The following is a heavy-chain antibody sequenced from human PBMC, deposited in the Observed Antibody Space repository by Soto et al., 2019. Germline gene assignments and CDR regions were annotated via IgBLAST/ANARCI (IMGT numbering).Heavy chain of an antibody. CDR2: INPGNGNT. CDR3: ARGGYFDSSNYLAY. D-gene: IGHD3-22*01. V-gene: IGHV1-3*01. CDR1: GYTYTSYG. Sequence: ASVKVSCKASGYTYTSYGINWVRQAPGRGLEWMGWINPGNGNTKYSQQFQGRVIIDRDTSASTAYMELSSLRSEDTAVYYCARGGYFDSSNYLAYWGLGTLVTVSS. J-gene: IGHJ4*02.